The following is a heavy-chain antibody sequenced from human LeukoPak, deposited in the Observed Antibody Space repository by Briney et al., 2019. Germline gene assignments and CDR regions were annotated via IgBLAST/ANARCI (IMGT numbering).Heavy chain of an antibody. CDR3: ARVFLNYYDSSGYYGGAFDI. V-gene: IGHV1-2*02. Sequence: ASVKVSCKASGYTFTGYYMHWVRQAPGQGLEWMGWINPNSGGTNYAQKFQGRVTMTRDTSISTAYMELSRLRSDDTAVYYCARVFLNYYDSSGYYGGAFDIWGQGTMVTVSS. CDR1: GYTFTGYY. D-gene: IGHD3-22*01. CDR2: INPNSGGT. J-gene: IGHJ3*02.